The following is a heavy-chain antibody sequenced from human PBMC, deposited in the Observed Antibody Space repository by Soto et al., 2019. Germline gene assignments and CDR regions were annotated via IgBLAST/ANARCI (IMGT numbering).Heavy chain of an antibody. D-gene: IGHD3-22*01. V-gene: IGHV4-61*01. CDR1: GGPVSSGSYY. CDR3: AREEYYYDSSGPGVYGMDV. CDR2: IYYSGST. J-gene: IGHJ6*02. Sequence: SETRSLTXTVSGGPVSSGSYYWSWIRQPPGKGLEWIGYIYYSGSTNYNPSLKSRVTISVDTSKNQFSLKLSSVTAADTAVYYCAREEYYYDSSGPGVYGMDVWGQGTTVTVSS.